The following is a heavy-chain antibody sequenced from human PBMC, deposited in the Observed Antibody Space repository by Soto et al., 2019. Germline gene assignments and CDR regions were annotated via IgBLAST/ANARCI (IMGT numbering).Heavy chain of an antibody. CDR3: ARRFDRFDY. CDR1: GGSIRSSSYY. V-gene: IGHV4-39*01. Sequence: QLQLQESGPGLVKPLETLSLTCTVSGGSIRSSSYYWGWIRQPPGKGLEWIGSIYYSGSTYYNPSLKSRVTISVDTSKNQFSLKLSSVTAADTAVYYCARRFDRFDYWGQGTLVTVSS. CDR2: IYYSGST. D-gene: IGHD3-9*01. J-gene: IGHJ4*02.